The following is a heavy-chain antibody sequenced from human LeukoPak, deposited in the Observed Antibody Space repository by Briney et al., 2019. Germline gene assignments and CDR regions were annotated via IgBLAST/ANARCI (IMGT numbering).Heavy chain of an antibody. CDR3: AREIRYDFWSGYAFDI. CDR2: IYYSGST. V-gene: IGHV4-31*03. J-gene: IGHJ3*02. CDR1: GGSISSGGYY. Sequence: SETLSLTCTVSGGSISSGGYYWSWIRQHPGKGLEWIGYIYYSGSTYYNPSLKSRVTISVDTSKNQFSLKLSSVTAADTAVYYCAREIRYDFWSGYAFDIWGQGTMVTVSS. D-gene: IGHD3-3*01.